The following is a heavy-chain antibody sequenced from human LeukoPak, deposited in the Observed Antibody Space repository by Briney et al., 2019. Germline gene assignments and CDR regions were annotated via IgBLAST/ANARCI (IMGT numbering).Heavy chain of an antibody. V-gene: IGHV3-23*01. CDR2: ISGSGGST. CDR3: AKEADYVWGSYRPYYFDY. CDR1: GFTFSNYA. J-gene: IGHJ4*02. Sequence: GGSLRLSCAAFGFTFSNYAMSWVRQAPGKGLEWVSTISGSGGSTYYADSVKGRFTISRDNSKNTLYLQMNSLRAEDTAVFYCAKEADYVWGSYRPYYFDYWGQGILVTVSS. D-gene: IGHD3-16*02.